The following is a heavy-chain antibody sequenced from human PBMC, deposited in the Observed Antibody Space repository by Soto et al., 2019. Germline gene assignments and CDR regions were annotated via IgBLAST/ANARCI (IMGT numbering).Heavy chain of an antibody. CDR1: GYTFTYRY. J-gene: IGHJ4*02. CDR2: ISAYNGNT. Sequence: ASVKVSCKASGYTFTYRYLHWVRQAPGQALEWMGWISAYNGNTNYAQKLQGRVTMTTDTSTSTAYMELRSLRSDDTAVYYCARARVTGTTSDGLGYWGQGTLVTVSS. V-gene: IGHV1-18*04. CDR3: ARARVTGTTSDGLGY. D-gene: IGHD1-7*01.